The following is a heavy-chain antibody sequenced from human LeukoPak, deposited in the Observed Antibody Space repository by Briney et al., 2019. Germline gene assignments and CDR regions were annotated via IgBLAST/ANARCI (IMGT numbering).Heavy chain of an antibody. Sequence: PGRSLRLSCAASGFTFSSYAMHWVRQAPGKGLEWVSAISGSGGSTYYADSVKGRFTISRDNSKNTLYLQMNSLRAEDTAVYYCAKGVKVVVPAAHYDYWGQGTLVTVSS. CDR2: ISGSGGST. D-gene: IGHD2-2*01. J-gene: IGHJ4*02. CDR1: GFTFSSYA. V-gene: IGHV3-23*01. CDR3: AKGVKVVVPAAHYDY.